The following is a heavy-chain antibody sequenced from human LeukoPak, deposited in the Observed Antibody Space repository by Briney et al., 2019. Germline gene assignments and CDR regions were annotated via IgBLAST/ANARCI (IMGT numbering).Heavy chain of an antibody. CDR2: IYYSGST. V-gene: IGHV4-39*01. CDR1: GGSISSSSYY. CDR3: ARLGATAAGPQDY. J-gene: IGHJ4*02. Sequence: SETLSLTCTVSGGSISSSSYYWGWIRQPPGRGLEWIGSIYYSGSTYYNPSLKSRVTISVDTSKNQFSLKLSSVTAADTAAFYCARLGATAAGPQDYWGQGTLVTVSS. D-gene: IGHD2-21*02.